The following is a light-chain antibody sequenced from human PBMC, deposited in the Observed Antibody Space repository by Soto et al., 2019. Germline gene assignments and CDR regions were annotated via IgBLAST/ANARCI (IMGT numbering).Light chain of an antibody. Sequence: EIVLTQSPGTLSLSPGERATLSCRASQSVSSSYLAWYQQKPGQAPRLLIYGASSRASGIPDRFSGSGSGTDFTLTISRLEAEDFAVYYCQQYGSSAWRFGQGTKVDI. CDR3: QQYGSSAWR. V-gene: IGKV3-20*01. CDR1: QSVSSSY. CDR2: GAS. J-gene: IGKJ1*01.